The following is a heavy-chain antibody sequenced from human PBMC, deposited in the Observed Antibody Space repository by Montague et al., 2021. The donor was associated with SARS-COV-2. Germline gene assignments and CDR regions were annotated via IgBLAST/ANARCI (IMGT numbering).Heavy chain of an antibody. CDR2: ISYDGSNK. V-gene: IGHV3-30*04. CDR1: GFTFSSYA. J-gene: IGHJ6*02. Sequence: SLRLSCAASGFTFSSYAMHWVRQAPGKGLEWAAVISYDGSNKYYADSVKGRFTISRDNSKNTLYLQMNSLRAEDTAVYYCARGYGGNYYYGMDVWGQGTTVTVSS. D-gene: IGHD4-23*01. CDR3: ARGYGGNYYYGMDV.